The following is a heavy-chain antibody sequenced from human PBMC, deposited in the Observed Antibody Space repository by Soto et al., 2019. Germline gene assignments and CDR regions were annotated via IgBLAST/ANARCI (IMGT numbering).Heavy chain of an antibody. CDR1: ADPMTSYY. J-gene: IGHJ4*02. Sequence: SDTQSLTCPVSADPMTSYYSKWIRQPPGKGLEWIGFIYYTGNTKYNASLKSRVTISVDTSKNLFSLKLKSVTAADTAVYYCARRIIALESFDYWGQGTVVT. D-gene: IGHD3-10*01. CDR3: ARRIIALESFDY. CDR2: IYYTGNT. V-gene: IGHV4-59*08.